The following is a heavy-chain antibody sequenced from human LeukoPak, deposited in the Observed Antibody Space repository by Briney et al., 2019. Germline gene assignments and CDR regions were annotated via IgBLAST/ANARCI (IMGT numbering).Heavy chain of an antibody. CDR2: ISTTSSHV. Sequence: PGGSLRLSCAASGFTFSSYSMNWVRQAPGKGLQWVSSISTTSSHVYYADSVMGRFTISRDNAQNSVYLQMNSLRAEDTAVYSCATLLLGPIRSSAQSESDLWGQGTLVTVSS. D-gene: IGHD1-26*01. J-gene: IGHJ5*02. V-gene: IGHV3-21*01. CDR1: GFTFSSYS. CDR3: ATLLLGPIRSSAQSESDL.